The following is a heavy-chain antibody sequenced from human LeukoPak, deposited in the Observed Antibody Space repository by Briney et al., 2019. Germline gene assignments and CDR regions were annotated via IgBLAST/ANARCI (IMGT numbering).Heavy chain of an antibody. J-gene: IGHJ4*02. CDR2: IRQDGNEF. V-gene: IGHV3-7*01. D-gene: IGHD5/OR15-5a*01. Sequence: GGSLRLSCAASEFSFGNYWMSWVRQVPGKGPEWVANIRQDGNEFYYVDSVKGRFTISRGNAKKSLYLQMNSLRVEDTAVYYCARDKVSGPTLLDYWGQGTLVTVSS. CDR1: EFSFGNYW. CDR3: ARDKVSGPTLLDY.